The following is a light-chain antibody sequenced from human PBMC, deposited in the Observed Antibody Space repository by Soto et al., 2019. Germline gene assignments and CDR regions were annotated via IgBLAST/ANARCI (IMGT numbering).Light chain of an antibody. J-gene: IGKJ2*01. V-gene: IGKV3-15*01. Sequence: EIVMTQSPATLSVSPGERATLSCRASQSVSSNLAWYQQKPGQPPRLLIYGASTRAPGIPARFSGSGSGTEFTLAISSLQSEDFAVYYCQQYNDWPPYTFGQGTKLEIK. CDR1: QSVSSN. CDR3: QQYNDWPPYT. CDR2: GAS.